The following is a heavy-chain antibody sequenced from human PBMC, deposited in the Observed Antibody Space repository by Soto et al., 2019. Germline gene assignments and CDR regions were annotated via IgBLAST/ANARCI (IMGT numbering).Heavy chain of an antibody. CDR3: ARYSNWFDP. CDR2: INYSGST. V-gene: IGHV4-30-4*08. J-gene: IGHJ5*02. D-gene: IGHD2-15*01. Sequence: SETLSLTCTVSGGSISRGGYYWSWIRQHPGKGLAWIGDINYSGSTYYNPSRKSRVTISVDTSKNQFSLKLSSVTAADTAVYYWARYSNWFDPWGQGTLVTVSS. CDR1: GGSISRGGYY.